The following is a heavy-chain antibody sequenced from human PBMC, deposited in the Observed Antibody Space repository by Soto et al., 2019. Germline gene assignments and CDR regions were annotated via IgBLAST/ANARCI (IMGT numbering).Heavy chain of an antibody. D-gene: IGHD6-13*01. CDR1: GFTFSSYW. V-gene: IGHV3-7*01. Sequence: PGGSLRLSCAASGFTFSSYWMSWVRQAPGKGLEWVANIKQDGSEKYYVDSVKGRFTISRDNAKNSLYLQMNSLRAEDTAVYYCARDVAAAGTAWFDPWGQGTLVTVSS. J-gene: IGHJ5*02. CDR3: ARDVAAAGTAWFDP. CDR2: IKQDGSEK.